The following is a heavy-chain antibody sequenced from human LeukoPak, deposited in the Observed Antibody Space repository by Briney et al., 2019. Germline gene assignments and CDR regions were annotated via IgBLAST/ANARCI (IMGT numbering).Heavy chain of an antibody. V-gene: IGHV3-30*04. CDR3: ARILDSAWGELGY. CDR2: IRSDGSNK. D-gene: IGHD6-19*01. CDR1: EFTFSHYA. J-gene: IGHJ4*02. Sequence: GGSLRLSCAASEFTFSHYAMHWVRQAPGKGLEWMAFIRSDGSNKYYADSVKGRFTISRDNSKNTLYLQMNSLRAEDTAVYYCARILDSAWGELGYWGQGTLVTVSS.